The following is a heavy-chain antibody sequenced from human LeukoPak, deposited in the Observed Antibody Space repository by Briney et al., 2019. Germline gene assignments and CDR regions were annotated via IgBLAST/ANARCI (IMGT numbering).Heavy chain of an antibody. CDR2: ISGSGGST. V-gene: IGHV3-23*01. J-gene: IGHJ3*02. CDR1: GFTFSSYA. Sequence: PGGSLRLSCAASGFTFSSYAMSWVRQAPGKGLEWVSAISGSGGSTYYADSVKGRFTISRDNAKNSLYLRMNSLRAEDTAVYYCARDQPRAGYCSSTSCQGAAAFDIWGQGTMVTVSS. CDR3: ARDQPRAGYCSSTSCQGAAAFDI. D-gene: IGHD2-2*01.